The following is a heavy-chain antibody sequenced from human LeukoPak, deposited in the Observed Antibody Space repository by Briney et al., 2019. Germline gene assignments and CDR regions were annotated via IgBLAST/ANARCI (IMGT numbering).Heavy chain of an antibody. Sequence: GESLKISCKGSGYSFTSYWIGWVRQMPGRGLEWMGIIYPGDSDTRYSPSFQGQVTISADKSISTAYLQWSSLEASDTAMYYCARGLADYYDSSWSFDPWGQETLVTVSS. V-gene: IGHV5-51*01. CDR3: ARGLADYYDSSWSFDP. CDR1: GYSFTSYW. CDR2: IYPGDSDT. D-gene: IGHD3-22*01. J-gene: IGHJ5*02.